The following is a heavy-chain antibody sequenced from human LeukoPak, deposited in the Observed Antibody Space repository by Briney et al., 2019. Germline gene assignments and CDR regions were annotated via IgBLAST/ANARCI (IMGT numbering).Heavy chain of an antibody. CDR3: ARDKYYYGSGSYSGYYMDV. CDR1: GYTFTFYY. CDR2: INPSGGST. Sequence: ASVKVSCKASGYTFTFYYIYWVRQAPGQGLECMGIINPSGGSTSYAQKFQGRVTMTRDMSTSTVYMELSSLRSEDTAVYYCARDKYYYGSGSYSGYYMDVWGKGTTVTVSS. D-gene: IGHD3-10*01. V-gene: IGHV1-46*01. J-gene: IGHJ6*03.